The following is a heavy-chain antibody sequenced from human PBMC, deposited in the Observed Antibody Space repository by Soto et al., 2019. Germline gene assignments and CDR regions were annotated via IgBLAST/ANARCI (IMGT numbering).Heavy chain of an antibody. D-gene: IGHD3-3*01. Sequence: QVQLQESGPGLVKPSQTLSLTCPVSGGSISSGGYYWSWIRQHPGKGVAWIGYIYYSGSTYYNPSLKTRITISVDTSKNQFSLKLSSVTAADTAVYYCASSIRFLEWLFDYLGQGNLVTVSS. CDR3: ASSIRFLEWLFDY. V-gene: IGHV4-31*03. CDR2: IYYSGST. J-gene: IGHJ4*02. CDR1: GGSISSGGYY.